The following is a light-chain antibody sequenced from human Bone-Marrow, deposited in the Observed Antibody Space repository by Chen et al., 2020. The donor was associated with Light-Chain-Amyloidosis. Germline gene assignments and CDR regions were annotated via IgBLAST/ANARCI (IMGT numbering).Light chain of an antibody. CDR3: QQSYSTPIT. CDR2: AAS. J-gene: IGKJ5*01. V-gene: IGKV1-39*01. Sequence: DIQMTQSPTSLSASIGDRVTITCRASQSIGNYLNWYQQKPGKAPRLLIFAASSLQSGVPSRFSGSGFGTDFTLSISSLQAEDFAIYYCQQSYSTPITFGQGTRLEIK. CDR1: QSIGNY.